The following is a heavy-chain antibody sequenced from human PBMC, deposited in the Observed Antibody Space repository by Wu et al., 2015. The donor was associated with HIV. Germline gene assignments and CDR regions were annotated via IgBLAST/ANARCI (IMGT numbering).Heavy chain of an antibody. Sequence: QVQLVQSGGEVKKPGASVKVSCKASGYTLTGYYLHWVRQTPGQGPEWMGWINPDSGGTRIAQKFQGRVTLTRDTSINTAYMDLSRLTSDDTSIYYCARDPWARTKSEGLGLGLNFYYFGLDVWGQGTTATVSS. CDR3: ARDPWARTKSEGLGLGLNFYYFGLDV. CDR2: INPDSGGT. CDR1: GYTLTGYY. D-gene: IGHD7-27*01. V-gene: IGHV1-2*02. J-gene: IGHJ6*02.